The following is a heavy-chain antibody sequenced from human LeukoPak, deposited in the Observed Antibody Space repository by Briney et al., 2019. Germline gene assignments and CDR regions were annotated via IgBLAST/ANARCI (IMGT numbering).Heavy chain of an antibody. CDR3: ASWAAAGTRGDWFDP. CDR2: ISSSSYI. CDR1: GFTFGSYS. Sequence: GGSLRLSCAVSGFTFGSYSMNWVRQAPGKGLEWVSSISSSSYIYYADSVKGRFTISRDNAKNSLYLQMNSLRAEDTAVYYCASWAAAGTRGDWFDPWGQGTLVTVSS. J-gene: IGHJ5*02. V-gene: IGHV3-21*01. D-gene: IGHD6-13*01.